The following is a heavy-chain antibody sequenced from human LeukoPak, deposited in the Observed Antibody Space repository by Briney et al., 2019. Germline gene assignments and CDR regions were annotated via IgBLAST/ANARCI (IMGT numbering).Heavy chain of an antibody. CDR1: AFTFTMYS. CDR3: ATANPGTASPSFDL. J-gene: IGHJ4*02. CDR2: ISRSSNTI. V-gene: IGHV3-48*01. Sequence: GGSLRLSCAGSAFTFTMYSMNWVRQAPGKGLEWLFYISRSSNTIYHADSVKGRFTVSRDNAKGSLYLQMNSLRREDTAVYYCATANPGTASPSFDLWGQGTLVTVSS. D-gene: IGHD1-1*01.